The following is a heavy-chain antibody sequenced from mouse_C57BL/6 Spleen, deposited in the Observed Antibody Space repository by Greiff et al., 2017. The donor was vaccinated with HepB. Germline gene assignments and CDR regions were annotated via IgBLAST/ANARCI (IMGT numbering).Heavy chain of an antibody. J-gene: IGHJ3*01. D-gene: IGHD4-1*01. Sequence: EVQLQQSGPELVKPGASVKISCKASGYTFTDYYMNWVKQSHGKSLEWIGDINPNNGGTSYNQKFKGKATLTVDKSSSTAYMELRSLTSEDSAVYYCARDSLVAYWGQGTLVTDSA. CDR1: GYTFTDYY. CDR2: INPNNGGT. V-gene: IGHV1-26*01. CDR3: ARDSLVAY.